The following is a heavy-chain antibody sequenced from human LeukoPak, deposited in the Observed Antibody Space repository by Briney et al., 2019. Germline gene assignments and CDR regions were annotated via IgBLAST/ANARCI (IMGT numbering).Heavy chain of an antibody. CDR2: ISGSGGRT. CDR3: AKRDRDHYDSSGYYRGL. Sequence: PGGSLRLSCAASGFTFSSYAMSWVRQAPGKGLEWVSAISGSGGRTYYADSVKGRFTISRDNSKNTLYLQMNSLRAEDTAVYYCAKRDRDHYDSSGYYRGLWGQGTLVTVSS. D-gene: IGHD3-22*01. J-gene: IGHJ4*02. CDR1: GFTFSSYA. V-gene: IGHV3-23*01.